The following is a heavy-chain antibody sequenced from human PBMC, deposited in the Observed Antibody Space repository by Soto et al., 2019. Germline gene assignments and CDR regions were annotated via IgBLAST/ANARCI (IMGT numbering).Heavy chain of an antibody. Sequence: SETLSLTCTVSGGSISSYYWSWIRQPPGKGLEWIGYIYYSGSTNYNPSLKSRVTISVDTSKNQFSLKLSSVTAADTAVYYCARLTGGHYYYMDVWGKGTTVTVSS. V-gene: IGHV4-59*08. D-gene: IGHD7-27*01. CDR1: GGSISSYY. J-gene: IGHJ6*03. CDR2: IYYSGST. CDR3: ARLTGGHYYYMDV.